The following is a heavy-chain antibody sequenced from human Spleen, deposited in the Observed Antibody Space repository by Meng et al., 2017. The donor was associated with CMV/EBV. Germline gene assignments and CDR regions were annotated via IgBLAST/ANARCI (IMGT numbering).Heavy chain of an antibody. V-gene: IGHV4-39*07. CDR2: IYTSGST. J-gene: IGHJ6*02. CDR3: ARLRFSHGYYYYYYGMDV. CDR1: GGSISSSSYY. D-gene: IGHD3-3*01. Sequence: SETLSLTCTVSGGSISSSSYYWGWIRQPPGKGLEWIGRIYTSGSTNYHPSLKSRVTILVDTSKNQFSLKLSSVTAADTAVYYCARLRFSHGYYYYYYGMDVWGQGTTVTVSS.